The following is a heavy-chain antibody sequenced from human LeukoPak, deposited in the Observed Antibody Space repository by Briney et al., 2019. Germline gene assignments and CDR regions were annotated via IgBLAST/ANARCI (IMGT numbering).Heavy chain of an antibody. V-gene: IGHV3-23*01. D-gene: IGHD3-10*01. CDR2: ITTSDGNT. J-gene: IGHJ4*02. Sequence: GGSLRLSCAASGFTFSSYTMSWVRQAPGKGLEWVSTITTSDGNTYYADSVKGRFTISRDNSKNSLYLQMNSLRAEDTAVYYCARVGGSGSYRVDYWGQGTLVTVSS. CDR1: GFTFSSYT. CDR3: ARVGGSGSYRVDY.